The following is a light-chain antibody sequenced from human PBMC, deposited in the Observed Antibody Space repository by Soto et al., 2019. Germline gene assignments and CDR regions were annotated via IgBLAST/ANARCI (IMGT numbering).Light chain of an antibody. V-gene: IGLV1-40*01. CDR3: QSYDNGLSASV. CDR2: GSS. CDR1: SSNIGAGHV. Sequence: QSVLTQPPSVSGAAGRRVTISCTGSSSNIGAGHVVHWYQQFPGRAPNLLIYGSSNRPSGVPDRFSGSKSGTSASLAITGLQAEDEANYYCQSYDNGLSASVFGGGTKLTV. J-gene: IGLJ2*01.